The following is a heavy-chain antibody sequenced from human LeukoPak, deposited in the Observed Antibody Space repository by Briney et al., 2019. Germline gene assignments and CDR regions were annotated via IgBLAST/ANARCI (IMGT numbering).Heavy chain of an antibody. CDR3: AKAVSGGSCSPGV. V-gene: IGHV3-23*01. CDR2: ISGSGGST. J-gene: IGHJ6*02. D-gene: IGHD2-15*01. Sequence: GGSLRLSCAASGFSFSSYAMSWVRQAPGKGLEWVSAISGSGGSTYYADSVKGRFTISRDNSKNTLYLQMNSLRAEDTAVYYCAKAVSGGSCSPGVWGQGTTVTVSS. CDR1: GFSFSSYA.